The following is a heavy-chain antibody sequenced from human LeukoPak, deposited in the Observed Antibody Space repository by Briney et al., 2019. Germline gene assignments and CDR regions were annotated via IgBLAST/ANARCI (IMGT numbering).Heavy chain of an antibody. D-gene: IGHD2-15*01. Sequence: ASVKVSCKTSGYTFTIYGISWVRQAPGQGREWMGLISAYGNTNYAQNLQGRVTMTTDTSTSTAYMELRSLRSDDTAMYYCARGIIGYYFDYWGQGTLVTVSS. V-gene: IGHV1-18*01. CDR1: GYTFTIYG. CDR2: ISAYGNT. J-gene: IGHJ4*02. CDR3: ARGIIGYYFDY.